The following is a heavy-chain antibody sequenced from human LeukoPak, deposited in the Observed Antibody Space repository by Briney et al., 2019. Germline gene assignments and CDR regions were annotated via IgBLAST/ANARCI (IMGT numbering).Heavy chain of an antibody. Sequence: GGSLRLSCTASGFAFSSYAMSWVRQAPGVGLEWVSAIDGGGGRTWHADSVRGRFTISRDNSKNTLFMQMNSLRAEDTAVYYCAKDLSQWLVPHYFDYWGQGTLVTVSS. V-gene: IGHV3-23*01. D-gene: IGHD6-19*01. CDR2: IDGGGGRT. J-gene: IGHJ4*02. CDR1: GFAFSSYA. CDR3: AKDLSQWLVPHYFDY.